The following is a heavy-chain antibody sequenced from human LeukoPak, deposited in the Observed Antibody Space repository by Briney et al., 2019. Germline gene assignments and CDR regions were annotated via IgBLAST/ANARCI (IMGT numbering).Heavy chain of an antibody. CDR1: GYSISSGYH. CDR3: ARTTEGGYSYGYFYYYYMDV. J-gene: IGHJ6*03. V-gene: IGHV4-61*01. CDR2: IYYSGST. Sequence: PSETLSLTCGVSGYSISSGYHWGWIRQPPGKGLEWIGYIYYSGSTNYKSSLKSRVTISVDTSKNQFSLKLSSVTAADTAVYYCARTTEGGYSYGYFYYYYMDVWGKGTTVTISS. D-gene: IGHD5-18*01.